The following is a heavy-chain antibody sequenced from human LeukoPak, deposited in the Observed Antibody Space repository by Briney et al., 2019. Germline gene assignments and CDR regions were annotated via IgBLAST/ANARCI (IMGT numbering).Heavy chain of an antibody. CDR3: ARGSYDFWSGSKYYFVY. CDR2: INHSGST. Sequence: SETLSLTCAVYGGSFSGYYWSWIRQPPGKGLERIGEINHSGSTNYNPSLKSRVTISVDTSKNQFSLKLSSVTAADTAVYYCARGSYDFWSGSKYYFVYWGQGTLVTVSS. CDR1: GGSFSGYY. V-gene: IGHV4-34*01. D-gene: IGHD3-3*01. J-gene: IGHJ4*02.